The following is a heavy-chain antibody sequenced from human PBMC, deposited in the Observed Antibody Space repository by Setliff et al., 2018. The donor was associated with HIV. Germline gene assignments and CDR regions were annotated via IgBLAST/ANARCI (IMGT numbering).Heavy chain of an antibody. J-gene: IGHJ4*02. CDR2: IHADGSST. CDR3: VVGHYRSSSG. Sequence: GSLRLSCAASGFTFSTYWMHWVRQAPGKGLVWVSRIHADGSSTHYADSVRGRFSISRDNAKNSLYLQMNSLRAEDTAVYYCVVGHYRSSSGWGQGTRVTVSS. V-gene: IGHV3-74*01. CDR1: GFTFSTYW. D-gene: IGHD6-6*01.